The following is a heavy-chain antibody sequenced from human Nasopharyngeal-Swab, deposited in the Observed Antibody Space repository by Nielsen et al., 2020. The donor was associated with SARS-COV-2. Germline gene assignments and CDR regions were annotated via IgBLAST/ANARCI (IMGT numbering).Heavy chain of an antibody. V-gene: IGHV5-51*01. J-gene: IGHJ3*02. D-gene: IGHD2-2*01. CDR3: ARQTSSSTGDPFNI. CDR2: IYPGDSDT. Sequence: GESLKISCQGSGYSFSTSWIGWVRQMPGKGLEWMGLIYPGDSDTRYSPYFRGQVTISADRSTSTAYLQWSSLRASDTAMYYCARQTSSSTGDPFNIWGQGTMVTVSS. CDR1: GYSFSTSW.